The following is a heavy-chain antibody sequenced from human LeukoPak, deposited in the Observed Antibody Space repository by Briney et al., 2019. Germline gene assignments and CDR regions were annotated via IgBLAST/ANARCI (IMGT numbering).Heavy chain of an antibody. V-gene: IGHV3-23*01. Sequence: GGSLRLSCAASGFTFSKDAMSWVRQAPGKGLEWISAISDNGRRTYYADSVKGRFTISRDNAKNSLYLQMNSLRAEDTAVYYCARASVLYYYDSSGAFDIWGQGTMVTVSS. D-gene: IGHD3-22*01. CDR3: ARASVLYYYDSSGAFDI. CDR2: ISDNGRRT. J-gene: IGHJ3*02. CDR1: GFTFSKDA.